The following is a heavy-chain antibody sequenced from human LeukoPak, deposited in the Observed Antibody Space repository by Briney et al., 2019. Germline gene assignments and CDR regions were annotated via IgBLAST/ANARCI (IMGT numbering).Heavy chain of an antibody. Sequence: GGSLRLSCVASGSSLSGYWMYWARQPPGKGLMYISRNNGDGSTTNYADVVKGRFTMSRDNVKNTLYLQLNSLRVEDTAVYYCARDPRNVGLAPWGQGTLVTVSS. D-gene: IGHD2-15*01. V-gene: IGHV3-74*01. CDR2: NNGDGSTT. CDR3: ARDPRNVGLAP. CDR1: GSSLSGYW. J-gene: IGHJ5*02.